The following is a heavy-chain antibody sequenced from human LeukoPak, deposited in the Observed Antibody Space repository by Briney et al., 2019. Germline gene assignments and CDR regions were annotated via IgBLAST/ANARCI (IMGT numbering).Heavy chain of an antibody. V-gene: IGHV4-39*01. CDR1: GGSISSSSYY. Sequence: SETLSLTCTVSGGSISSSSYYWGWIRQSPEKGLEWIGEISYRGNTNYNPSLKSRVSILLDTSKNQFSLKLSSVTAADTAVYYCARQRAFDFWGQGTMVTVSS. J-gene: IGHJ3*01. CDR2: ISYRGNT. CDR3: ARQRAFDF.